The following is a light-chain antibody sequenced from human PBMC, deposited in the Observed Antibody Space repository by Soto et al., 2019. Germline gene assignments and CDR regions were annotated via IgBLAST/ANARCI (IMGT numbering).Light chain of an antibody. Sequence: QSALTQPPSASGSPGQPVTISCTGTSSNVGAYNYVSWYQQHPGKAPKLMIYEVTKRPSGVPDRVSGSKSGSTASLTVSELQAEDEADYYCSSWTGNNFVVFGGGTKVTVL. V-gene: IGLV2-8*01. CDR1: SSNVGAYNY. CDR2: EVT. J-gene: IGLJ2*01. CDR3: SSWTGNNFVV.